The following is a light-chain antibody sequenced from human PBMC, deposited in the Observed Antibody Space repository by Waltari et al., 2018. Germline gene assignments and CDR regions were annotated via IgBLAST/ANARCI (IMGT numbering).Light chain of an antibody. CDR1: QNLNTF. Sequence: DIQMTQSPSTVSASLGDRVTITCRASQNLNTFLSWYQQKPGAVPNLLIYDASTLERGVPSRFSGSGSGTHFTLTISGLQPDDFATYYCQQYYDYPFNFGQGTRL. CDR2: DAS. J-gene: IGKJ5*01. CDR3: QQYYDYPFN. V-gene: IGKV1-5*01.